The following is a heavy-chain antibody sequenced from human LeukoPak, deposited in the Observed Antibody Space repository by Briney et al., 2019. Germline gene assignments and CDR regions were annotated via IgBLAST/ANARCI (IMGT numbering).Heavy chain of an antibody. V-gene: IGHV4-59*01. CDR3: ARGDYYYYGMDV. CDR1: GGSISTYY. Sequence: SETLSLTCNVSGGSISTYYWSWIRQPPGKGLEWIGNIYYSGSTNYNPSLRSRVTISVDTTKNQFSLNLTSVTAADTAVYYCARGDYYYYGMDVWGQGTTVTVSS. J-gene: IGHJ6*02. CDR2: IYYSGST.